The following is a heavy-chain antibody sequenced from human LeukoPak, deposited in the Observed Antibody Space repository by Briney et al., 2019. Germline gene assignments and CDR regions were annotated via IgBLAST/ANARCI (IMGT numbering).Heavy chain of an antibody. CDR3: ARSMAPSGSLYFQH. J-gene: IGHJ1*01. V-gene: IGHV1-2*02. CDR1: GYTFNGFY. D-gene: IGHD6-13*01. CDR2: INPNSGGT. Sequence: ASVKVSCKASGYTFNGFYLHWVRQAPGQGLEWMGWINPNSGGTNYAQKFQGRVTMTRDTSISTAYMELSRLRSDVTAVYYCARSMAPSGSLYFQHWGQGTLVTVSS.